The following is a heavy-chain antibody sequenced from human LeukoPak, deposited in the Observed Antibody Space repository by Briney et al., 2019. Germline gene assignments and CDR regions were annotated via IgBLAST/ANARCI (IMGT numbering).Heavy chain of an antibody. CDR1: GFTFSTYN. D-gene: IGHD1-26*01. CDR3: AKDLELTPFDY. Sequence: PGGSLRLSCAASGFTFSTYNMNWVRQAPGKGLEWVSSISSSSSYIYYADSVKGRFTISRDNSKDTLYLQMNSLRAEDTAVYYCAKDLELTPFDYWGQGTLVTVSS. J-gene: IGHJ4*02. CDR2: ISSSSSYI. V-gene: IGHV3-21*06.